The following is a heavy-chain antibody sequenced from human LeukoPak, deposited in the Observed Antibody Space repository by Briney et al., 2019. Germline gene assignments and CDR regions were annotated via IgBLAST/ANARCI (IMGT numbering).Heavy chain of an antibody. CDR3: ARDLAGATEGGGFDY. V-gene: IGHV3-7*01. CDR1: GFTFSSYW. CDR2: IKQDGSEK. D-gene: IGHD1-26*01. Sequence: GGSLRLSCAASGFTFSSYWMSWVRQAPGKGLEWVANIKQDGSEKYYVDSVKGRFTISRDNAKNSLYLQMNSLRAEDTAVYYCARDLAGATEGGGFDYWGQGTLVTVSS. J-gene: IGHJ4*02.